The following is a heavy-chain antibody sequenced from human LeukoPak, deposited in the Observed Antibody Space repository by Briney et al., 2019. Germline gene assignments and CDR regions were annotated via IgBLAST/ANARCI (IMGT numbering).Heavy chain of an antibody. CDR1: GFTFSSYS. CDR2: ISSSSSYI. J-gene: IGHJ4*02. V-gene: IGHV3-21*01. CDR3: ARDLTRTATLLSYYFDY. D-gene: IGHD1-20*01. Sequence: GGSLRLSCAASGFTFSSYSMNWVRQAPGKGLEWVSSISSSSSYIYYADSVKGRFTISRDNAKNSLYLQMNSLRAEDTAVYYCARDLTRTATLLSYYFDYWGQGTLVTVSS.